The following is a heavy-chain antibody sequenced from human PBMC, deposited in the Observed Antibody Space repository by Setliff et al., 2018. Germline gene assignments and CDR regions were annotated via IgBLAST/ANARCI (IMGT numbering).Heavy chain of an antibody. Sequence: PSETLSLTCTVYGGSFSDYYWGWLRQPPGKGLEWIANIYFNGNTNRKPSLKSRVTISIDTSKNQFSLRLSSVTAADTATYYCARVRVVQGYYEFDSWGQGTLVTVSS. V-gene: IGHV4-34*01. CDR2: IYFNGNT. CDR3: ARVRVVQGYYEFDS. J-gene: IGHJ4*02. D-gene: IGHD3-16*01. CDR1: GGSFSDYY.